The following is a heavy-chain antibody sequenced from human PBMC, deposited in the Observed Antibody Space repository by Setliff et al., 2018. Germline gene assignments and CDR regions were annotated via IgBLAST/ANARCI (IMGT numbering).Heavy chain of an antibody. CDR1: GGSISSYY. D-gene: IGHD3-10*01. Sequence: PSETLSLTCNVSGGSISSYYWTWIRQPPGKGLEWIGYFYHSGSTNYNPSLKGRVTMTPDTSRNQLSLKLTSVSAADTAIYYCARSSYYASGNSHNYYMDVWGKGTAVTVSS. CDR3: ARSSYYASGNSHNYYMDV. V-gene: IGHV4-59*08. CDR2: FYHSGST. J-gene: IGHJ6*03.